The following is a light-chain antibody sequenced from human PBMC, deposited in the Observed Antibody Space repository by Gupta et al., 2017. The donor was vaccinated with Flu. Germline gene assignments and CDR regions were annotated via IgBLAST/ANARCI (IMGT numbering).Light chain of an antibody. J-gene: IGKJ2*03. CDR3: QQNDNRPPYS. V-gene: IGKV3-20*01. CDR1: QSVSNRY. CDR2: VAA. Sequence: RATSPCRASQSVSNRYLAWYQQKPSQDPRLLIYVAANRATGMADRISGGGAGTEYTLTISRLEPKDMAVYYCQQNDNRPPYSFGQGTKVEIK.